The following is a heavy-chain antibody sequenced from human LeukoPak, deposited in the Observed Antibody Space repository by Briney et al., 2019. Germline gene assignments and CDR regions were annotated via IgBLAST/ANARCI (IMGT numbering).Heavy chain of an antibody. D-gene: IGHD2-2*01. V-gene: IGHV4-59*01. Sequence: PSETLSLTCTVSGGSISSYYWSWIRQPPGKGLEWIGYIYYSGSTNYNPSLKSRVTISVDTSKNQFSLKLSSVTAADTAVYYCARAEHDIVVVPAAAVAHYYYYMDVWGKGTTVTISS. J-gene: IGHJ6*03. CDR3: ARAEHDIVVVPAAAVAHYYYYMDV. CDR2: IYYSGST. CDR1: GGSISSYY.